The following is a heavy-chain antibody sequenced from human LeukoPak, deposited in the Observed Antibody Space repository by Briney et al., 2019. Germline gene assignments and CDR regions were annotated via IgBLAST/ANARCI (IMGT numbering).Heavy chain of an antibody. CDR3: AKGANYAPA. J-gene: IGHJ4*02. Sequence: PSETLSLTCTVSGDSISSSYWSWIRQPPGKGLEWIGYIYYSGSTNYNPSLKSRVTISIDTSKNQFSLKLSSVTAAGTAVYYCAKGANYAPAWGQGTLVTVSS. V-gene: IGHV4-59*01. CDR2: IYYSGST. D-gene: IGHD2-2*01. CDR1: GDSISSSY.